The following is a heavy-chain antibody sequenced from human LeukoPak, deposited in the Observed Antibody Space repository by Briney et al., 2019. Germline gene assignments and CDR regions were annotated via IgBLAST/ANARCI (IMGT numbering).Heavy chain of an antibody. CDR2: ISGSGGST. Sequence: GGSLRLSCAASGFTFSSYSMNWVRQAPGKGLEWVSAISGSGGSTYYADSVKGRFTISRDNSKNTLYLQMNSLRAEDTAVYYCAKECIAAAGTFSDYWGQGTLVTVSS. CDR1: GFTFSSYS. V-gene: IGHV3-23*01. D-gene: IGHD6-13*01. J-gene: IGHJ4*02. CDR3: AKECIAAAGTFSDY.